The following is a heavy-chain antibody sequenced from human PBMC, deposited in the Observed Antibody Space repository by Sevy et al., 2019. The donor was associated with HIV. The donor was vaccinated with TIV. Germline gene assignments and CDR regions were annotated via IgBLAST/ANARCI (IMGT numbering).Heavy chain of an antibody. J-gene: IGHJ4*02. CDR3: AREKEGVVD. CDR1: DGSFSEFY. Sequence: SETLSLTCAIYDGSFSEFYWSWIRQPPGKGLEWIGGINHSGTTNYNPSLKSRVTISIDTSKNQFSLKLTSVTAADTAVYYCAREKEGVVDWGQGTLVTVSS. CDR2: INHSGTT. V-gene: IGHV4-34*01. D-gene: IGHD2-15*01.